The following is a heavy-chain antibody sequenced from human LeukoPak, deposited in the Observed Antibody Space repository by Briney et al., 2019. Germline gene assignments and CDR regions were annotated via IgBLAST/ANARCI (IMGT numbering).Heavy chain of an antibody. J-gene: IGHJ5*02. Sequence: ASVKVSCKASGYTFTNYGISWVRQAPGQGLEWMGRISAYNGNTNYAQNLQGRVTMTTDASTNTAYMELRSLGSDDTAFYYCARDVAFYGSSWHNWFDPWGQGPWSPSPQ. CDR2: ISAYNGNT. CDR1: GYTFTNYG. CDR3: ARDVAFYGSSWHNWFDP. D-gene: IGHD6-13*01. V-gene: IGHV1-18*01.